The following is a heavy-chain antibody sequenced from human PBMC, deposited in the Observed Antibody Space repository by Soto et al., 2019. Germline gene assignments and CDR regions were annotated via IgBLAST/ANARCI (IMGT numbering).Heavy chain of an antibody. CDR2: INAGNGNT. V-gene: IGHV1-3*01. D-gene: IGHD2-2*01. CDR1: GYTFTNYA. Sequence: ASVKVSCKASGYTFTNYAVHWVRQAPGQRLEWMGWINAGNGNTRFSQNLQGRVTITRDTSARTVYMELSSLRSEDTAVYFCARGHLAVVPVASWFYYMDVWGKGTTVTVSS. J-gene: IGHJ6*03. CDR3: ARGHLAVVPVASWFYYMDV.